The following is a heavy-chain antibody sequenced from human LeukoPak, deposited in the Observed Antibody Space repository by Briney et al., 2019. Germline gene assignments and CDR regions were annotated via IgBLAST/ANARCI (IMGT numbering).Heavy chain of an antibody. V-gene: IGHV4-30-2*01. CDR1: GGSVTSGGYS. J-gene: IGHJ4*02. Sequence: SETLSLTCAVSGGSVTSGGYSWSWIRQPPGQGLEWIGRIYDSGSTYYTSSLQSRVTFSVDRSRNQFSLNLTSVTAADTAMYYCARLDCGGDCYPDFWGPGTLVTVSS. CDR3: ARLDCGGDCYPDF. CDR2: IYDSGST. D-gene: IGHD2-21*02.